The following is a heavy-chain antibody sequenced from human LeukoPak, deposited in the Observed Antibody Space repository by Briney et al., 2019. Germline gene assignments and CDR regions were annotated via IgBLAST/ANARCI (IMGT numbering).Heavy chain of an antibody. D-gene: IGHD5-24*01. CDR3: ARGEMATTGGHAFDI. CDR1: GFTFSDYY. Sequence: GGSLRLSCAASGFTFSDYYMSWIRQAPGKGLEWVSYISSSGSTIYYADSVKGRFTISRDNARNSLYLQINSLRAEDTAVYYCARGEMATTGGHAFDIWGKGTMVTVSS. V-gene: IGHV3-11*01. J-gene: IGHJ3*02. CDR2: ISSSGSTI.